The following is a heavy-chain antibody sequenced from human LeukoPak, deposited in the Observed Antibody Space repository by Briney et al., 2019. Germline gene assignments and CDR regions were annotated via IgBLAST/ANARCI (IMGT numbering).Heavy chain of an antibody. CDR1: GGTFRNYA. CDR3: ASPKERSDYYFDY. D-gene: IGHD2-21*02. Sequence: GSSVKVSCKASGGTFRNYAISWVRQAPGQGLEWMGGLIPLFGRAEYAQRFQGRVTITADEPTSTAYMELSILRSEDTAVHYCASPKERSDYYFDYWGQGTLVTVSA. J-gene: IGHJ4*02. CDR2: LIPLFGRA. V-gene: IGHV1-69*01.